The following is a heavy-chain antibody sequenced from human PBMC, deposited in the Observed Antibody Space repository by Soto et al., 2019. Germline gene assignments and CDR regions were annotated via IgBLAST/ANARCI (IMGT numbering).Heavy chain of an antibody. Sequence: QVQLVESGGGVVQPGRSLRLSCAASGFTFSSYGMHWVRQAPGKGLEWVAVIWYDGSNKYYADSVKGRFTISRDNSKNTLYLQVNSLRAEDTAVYYCARQSGWYDNNWFDPWGQGTLVTVSS. J-gene: IGHJ5*02. D-gene: IGHD6-19*01. V-gene: IGHV3-33*01. CDR1: GFTFSSYG. CDR3: ARQSGWYDNNWFDP. CDR2: IWYDGSNK.